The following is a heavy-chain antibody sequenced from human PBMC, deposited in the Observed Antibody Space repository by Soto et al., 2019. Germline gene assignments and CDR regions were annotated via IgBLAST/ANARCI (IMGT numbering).Heavy chain of an antibody. V-gene: IGHV1-69*13. CDR2: IIPIFGTA. CDR3: ARVGSMITFGGVLAPYYYGMDV. D-gene: IGHD3-16*02. CDR1: GGTFSSYA. Sequence: ASVKVSCKASGGTFSSYAISWVRQAPGQGLEWMGGIIPIFGTANYAQKFQGRVTITADESTSTAYMELSSLRSEDTAVYYCARVGSMITFGGVLAPYYYGMDVWGQGTTVTVSS. J-gene: IGHJ6*02.